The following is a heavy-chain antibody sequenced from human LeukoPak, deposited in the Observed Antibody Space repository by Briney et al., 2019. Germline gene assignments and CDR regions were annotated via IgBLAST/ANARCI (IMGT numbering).Heavy chain of an antibody. Sequence: GGSLRLSCAASGFTFSSYAMSWVRQAPGKGLEWVSAISGSGGSTYYADSVKGRFTISRDNSKNTLYLQMNSLRAEDTAVYYCAKDTYYDFWSGYPAFDYWGQGTLVTVSS. D-gene: IGHD3-3*01. CDR2: ISGSGGST. CDR3: AKDTYYDFWSGYPAFDY. CDR1: GFTFSSYA. J-gene: IGHJ4*02. V-gene: IGHV3-23*01.